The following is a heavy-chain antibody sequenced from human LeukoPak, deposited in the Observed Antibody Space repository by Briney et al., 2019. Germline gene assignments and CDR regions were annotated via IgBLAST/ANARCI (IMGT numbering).Heavy chain of an antibody. CDR3: QSRYLEWLLEY. Sequence: PSETLSLTCAVYGGSFSGYYWSWIRQPPGKGLEWIGEINHSGSTNYNPSLKSRVTISVDTSKNQFSLKLSSVTAADTAVYYCQSRYLEWLLEYWGQGTLVTVSS. J-gene: IGHJ4*02. D-gene: IGHD3-3*01. CDR1: GGSFSGYY. V-gene: IGHV4-34*01. CDR2: INHSGST.